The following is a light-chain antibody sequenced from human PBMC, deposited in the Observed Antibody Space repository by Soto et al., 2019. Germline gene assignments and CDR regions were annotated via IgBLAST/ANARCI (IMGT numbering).Light chain of an antibody. Sequence: QSALTQPGSVTGSPGQSITISCTGTSSDVGGHNYVSWYQQHPGKAPKLMIYEVSNRPSGVSNRFSGSKSGNTASLTISGLQPEDEADYYCSSYTSGNTLVFAGGTKLTV. V-gene: IGLV2-14*01. CDR2: EVS. J-gene: IGLJ2*01. CDR1: SSDVGGHNY. CDR3: SSYTSGNTLV.